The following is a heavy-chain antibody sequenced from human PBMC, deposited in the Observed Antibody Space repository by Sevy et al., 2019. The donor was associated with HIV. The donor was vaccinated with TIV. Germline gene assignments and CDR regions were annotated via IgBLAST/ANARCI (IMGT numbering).Heavy chain of an antibody. Sequence: ASVKVSCKVSGYTLTELSMHWVRQAPGKGLEWMGSFDPEDGETIYQQKFQGRVTLTEDTSTVTAYMELSSLRSEDTAVYYCATTKDYYDSSGYPFDYWGQGTLVTVSS. J-gene: IGHJ4*02. D-gene: IGHD3-22*01. CDR1: GYTLTELS. CDR2: FDPEDGET. V-gene: IGHV1-24*01. CDR3: ATTKDYYDSSGYPFDY.